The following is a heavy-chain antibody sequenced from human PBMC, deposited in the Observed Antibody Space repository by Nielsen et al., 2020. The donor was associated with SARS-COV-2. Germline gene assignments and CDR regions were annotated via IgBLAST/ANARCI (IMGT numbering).Heavy chain of an antibody. CDR3: ARVNAYGGGGSLLYYGMDV. V-gene: IGHV3-74*01. D-gene: IGHD4-23*01. CDR2: INSDGSST. CDR1: GFTFSSYW. J-gene: IGHJ6*02. Sequence: GGSLRLSCAASGFTFSSYWMHWVRQAPGKGLVWVSRINSDGSSTRYADSVKGRFTISRDNAKNSLYLQMNSLRAEDTAVYYCARVNAYGGGGSLLYYGMDVWGQGTTVTVSS.